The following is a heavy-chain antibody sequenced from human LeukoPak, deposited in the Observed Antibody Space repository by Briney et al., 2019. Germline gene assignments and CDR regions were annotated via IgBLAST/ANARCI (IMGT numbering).Heavy chain of an antibody. D-gene: IGHD6-19*01. CDR3: AKEGRAGWFDP. CDR1: AFTFSGYG. CDR2: IRYDGDNK. J-gene: IGHJ5*02. V-gene: IGHV3-30*02. Sequence: PGGSLRLSCAASAFTFSGYGMHWVRQAPGKGLEWVAFIRYDGDNKYYADSVKGRFTISRDNAKSSLYLQMNILRAEDTAIYYCAKEGRAGWFDPWGQGTLVTVSS.